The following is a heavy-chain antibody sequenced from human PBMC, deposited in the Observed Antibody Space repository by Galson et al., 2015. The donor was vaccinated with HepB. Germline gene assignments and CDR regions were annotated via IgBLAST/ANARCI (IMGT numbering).Heavy chain of an antibody. J-gene: IGHJ4*02. V-gene: IGHV1-69*04. D-gene: IGHD5-12*01. Sequence: SVKVSCKASGGTFTSYAISWVRQAPGQGLEWMGRIIPILGIANYAQKFQGRVTITADKSTSTAYMELSSLRSEDTAVYYCARRGSGYDLDYWGQGTLVTVSS. CDR3: ARRGSGYDLDY. CDR1: GGTFTSYA. CDR2: IIPILGIA.